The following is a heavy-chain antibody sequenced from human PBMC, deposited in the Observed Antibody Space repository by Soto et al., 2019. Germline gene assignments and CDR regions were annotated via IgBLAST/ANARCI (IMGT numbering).Heavy chain of an antibody. V-gene: IGHV4-4*02. Sequence: SETLSLTCAVSGGSISSSNWWSWVRQPPGKGLEWIGETYHSGSTNYNPSLKSRVTISVDKSKNQFSLKLSSVTAADTAVYYCARDKLRFLRGAFDIWGQGTMVTVSS. CDR3: ARDKLRFLRGAFDI. CDR1: GGSISSSNW. CDR2: TYHSGST. D-gene: IGHD3-3*01. J-gene: IGHJ3*02.